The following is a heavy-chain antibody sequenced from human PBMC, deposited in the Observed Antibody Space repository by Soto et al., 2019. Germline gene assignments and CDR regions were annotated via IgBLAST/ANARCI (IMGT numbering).Heavy chain of an antibody. Sequence: PSETLSLTCAVSGDSISSGGYSWNWIRQPPGKGLEWIGYIYHSGTTYYNPSLKSRVTISVDKSKNQFSLKLSSVTAADTAVYYCARDNRSGYYFDYWGQGTLVTVS. CDR1: GDSISSGGYS. CDR3: ARDNRSGYYFDY. D-gene: IGHD3-22*01. CDR2: IYHSGTT. V-gene: IGHV4-30-2*01. J-gene: IGHJ4*02.